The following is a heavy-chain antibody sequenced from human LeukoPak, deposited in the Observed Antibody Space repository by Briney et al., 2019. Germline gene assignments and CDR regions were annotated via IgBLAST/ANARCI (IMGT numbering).Heavy chain of an antibody. CDR2: ISGYNGNT. D-gene: IGHD6-19*01. V-gene: IGHV1-18*01. CDR1: GYTFTTYG. CDR3: ARVGYSGCCSTDY. Sequence: ASVKVSCKASGYTFTTYGISWMRQAPGQGLEWMGWISGYNGNTNYAQKLQGRVTMTTDTSTSTAYMELRTLRSDDTAVYYCARVGYSGCCSTDYWGQGTLVTVSS. J-gene: IGHJ4*02.